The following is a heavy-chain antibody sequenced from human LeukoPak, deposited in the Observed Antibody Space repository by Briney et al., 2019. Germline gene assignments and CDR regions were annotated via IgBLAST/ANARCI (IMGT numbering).Heavy chain of an antibody. CDR3: ARRPILGARSTAFDI. Sequence: GESLKISCKGSGYSFTSYWIGWVRQMPGKGLEWMGSIYPGDSDTRYSPSFQGQVTISTDKSITTACLQWSSLKASDTAMYYCARRPILGARSTAFDIWGQGTMVAVSS. CDR1: GYSFTSYW. CDR2: IYPGDSDT. D-gene: IGHD5-12*01. V-gene: IGHV5-51*01. J-gene: IGHJ3*02.